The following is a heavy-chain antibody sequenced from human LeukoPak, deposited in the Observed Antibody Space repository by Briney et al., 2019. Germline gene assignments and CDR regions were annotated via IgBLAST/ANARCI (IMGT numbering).Heavy chain of an antibody. CDR1: GGTFSSYA. CDR2: IIPIFGTA. J-gene: IGHJ6*03. CDR3: ARVGGDGLRYFDWTGYYMDV. V-gene: IGHV1-69*13. D-gene: IGHD3-9*01. Sequence: SVKVSCKASGGTFSSYAISWVRQAPGQGLEWMGGIIPIFGTANYAQKFQGRVTITADESTSTAYMELSSLRSEDTAVYYCARVGGDGLRYFDWTGYYMDVWGKGTTVTISS.